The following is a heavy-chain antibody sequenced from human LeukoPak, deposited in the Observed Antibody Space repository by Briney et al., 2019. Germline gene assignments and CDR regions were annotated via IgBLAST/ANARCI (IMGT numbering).Heavy chain of an antibody. Sequence: SETLSRTCTVSGGSISSSSYYWGWIRQPPGRGLGWIGSIYYRGSTYYNPSLKRRVTISVDTSKNQFSLKLSSVTAADTAMYYCARHRGSDILTGYYLGYFDYWGQGTLVTVSS. J-gene: IGHJ4*02. CDR3: ARHRGSDILTGYYLGYFDY. CDR2: IYYRGST. D-gene: IGHD3-9*01. V-gene: IGHV4-39*01. CDR1: GGSISSSSYY.